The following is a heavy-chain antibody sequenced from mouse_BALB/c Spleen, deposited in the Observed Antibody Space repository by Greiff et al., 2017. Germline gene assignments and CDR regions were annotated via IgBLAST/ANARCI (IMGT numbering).Heavy chain of an antibody. Sequence: VQLQQSGAELVRPGSSVKISCKASGYAFSSYWMNWVKQRPGQGLEWIGQIYPGDGDTNYNGKFKGKATLTADKSSSTAYMQLSSLTSEDSAVYFCARCPFITTVVGAMDYWGQGTSVTVSS. CDR3: ARCPFITTVVGAMDY. V-gene: IGHV1-80*01. J-gene: IGHJ4*01. CDR2: IYPGDGDT. CDR1: GYAFSSYW. D-gene: IGHD1-1*01.